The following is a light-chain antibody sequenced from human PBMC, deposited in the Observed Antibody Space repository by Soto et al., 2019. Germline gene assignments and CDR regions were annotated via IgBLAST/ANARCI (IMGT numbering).Light chain of an antibody. Sequence: QSLLTQPASVSGSPGQSITISCTGTSSDVGGYNYVSWYQQHPGKAPKLMIYEVSNRPSGVSNRFSGSKSGNTASLTISGLQAEDEADYYCSSYKSSSTPFGTGTKV. J-gene: IGLJ1*01. V-gene: IGLV2-14*01. CDR1: SSDVGGYNY. CDR2: EVS. CDR3: SSYKSSSTP.